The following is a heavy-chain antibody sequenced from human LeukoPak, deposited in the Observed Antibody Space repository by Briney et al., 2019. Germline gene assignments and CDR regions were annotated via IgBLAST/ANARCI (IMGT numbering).Heavy chain of an antibody. V-gene: IGHV3-23*01. CDR3: AKGQQWLVRGDWFDP. CDR1: GFTFSSYA. CDR2: ISGSGGST. Sequence: GGSLRLSCAASGFTFSSYAMSWVRQAPGKGLEWVSAISGSGGSTYYADSVKGRFTISRGNSKNTLYLQMNSLRAEDTAVYYCAKGQQWLVRGDWFDPWGQGTLVTVSS. D-gene: IGHD6-19*01. J-gene: IGHJ5*02.